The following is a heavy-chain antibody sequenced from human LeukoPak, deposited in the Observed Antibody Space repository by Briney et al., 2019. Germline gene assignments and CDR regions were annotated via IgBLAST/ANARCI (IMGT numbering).Heavy chain of an antibody. V-gene: IGHV1-18*01. Sequence: GASVKVSCKASGYTFTSYGISWVRQAPGQGLEWMGWISAYNGNTNYAQKLQGRATMTTDTSTSTAYMELRSLRSDDTAVYYCARDISVAVTNLAYYWGQGTLVTVSS. CDR2: ISAYNGNT. CDR3: ARDISVAVTNLAYY. D-gene: IGHD6-19*01. J-gene: IGHJ4*02. CDR1: GYTFTSYG.